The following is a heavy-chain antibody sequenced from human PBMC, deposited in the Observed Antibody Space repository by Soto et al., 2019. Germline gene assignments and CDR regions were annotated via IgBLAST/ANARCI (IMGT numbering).Heavy chain of an antibody. V-gene: IGHV4-39*01. Sequence: SETLSLTCTVSGGSISSSSYYWGWIRQPPGKGLEWIGSIYYSGSTYYNPSLKSRVTISIDTSKNQFSLKLSSVTAADTAVYYCARLITIGNWFDPWGQGTLVTVSS. J-gene: IGHJ5*02. CDR2: IYYSGST. CDR1: GGSISSSSYY. CDR3: ARLITIGNWFDP. D-gene: IGHD3-3*01.